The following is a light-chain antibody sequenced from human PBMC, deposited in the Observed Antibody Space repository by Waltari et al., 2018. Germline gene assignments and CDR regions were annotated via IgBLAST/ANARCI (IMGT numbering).Light chain of an antibody. Sequence: QSGLTQPPSVSGAPGQRVTISCTGSSSNIGAGYDVPWYQLLPGTAPKLLIYGTSNRPSGVPDRVSGSKSGTAASLAITGLQAEDEAGYYCQSYDSSLSGSVFGGGTKLTVL. CDR3: QSYDSSLSGSV. CDR2: GTS. J-gene: IGLJ2*01. V-gene: IGLV1-40*01. CDR1: SSNIGAGYD.